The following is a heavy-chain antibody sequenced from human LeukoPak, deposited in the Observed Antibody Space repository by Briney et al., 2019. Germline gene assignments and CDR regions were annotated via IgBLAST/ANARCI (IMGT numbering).Heavy chain of an antibody. CDR3: ARGINGFDY. J-gene: IGHJ4*02. V-gene: IGHV1-8*01. Sequence: ASVKDSRKAPLYTFTSYDINWVRQATGQGLEWMGWMNPNSGNTGYAQKFQGRVTMTRNTSISTAYMELSSLRSEDTAVYYCARGINGFDYWGQGALGTVSS. D-gene: IGHD3-16*01. CDR2: MNPNSGNT. CDR1: LYTFTSYD.